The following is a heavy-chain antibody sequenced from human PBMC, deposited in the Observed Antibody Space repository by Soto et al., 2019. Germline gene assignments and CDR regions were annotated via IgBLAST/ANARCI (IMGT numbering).Heavy chain of an antibody. CDR1: GYRFTGFW. J-gene: IGHJ3*02. Sequence: PGESLMISCQGSGYRFTGFWLNWVRQKPGKGLEWVGRIDPSDSFINYSPPFEGHVTISVDKSIRTAYLQWTRLQAADTAVYYCARPASAGSRDAFDIWGQGTVVTVSS. CDR2: IDPSDSFI. V-gene: IGHV5-10-1*01. D-gene: IGHD2-15*01. CDR3: ARPASAGSRDAFDI.